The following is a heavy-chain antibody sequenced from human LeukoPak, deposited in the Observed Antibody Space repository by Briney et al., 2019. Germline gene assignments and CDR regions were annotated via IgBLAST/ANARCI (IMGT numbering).Heavy chain of an antibody. D-gene: IGHD2-8*01. Sequence: ASVKVSCKASGYTFTSYGISWVRQAPGQGLEWMGWISAYNGNTNYAQKLQGRVTMTTDTSTSTAYMELRSLRSDDTAVYYCARDPYPRYCTNGVPSQQLLCPRNGKAGRYYYYGMDVWGQGTTVTVSS. CDR2: ISAYNGNT. J-gene: IGHJ6*02. CDR1: GYTFTSYG. CDR3: ARDPYPRYCTNGVPSQQLLCPRNGKAGRYYYYGMDV. V-gene: IGHV1-18*01.